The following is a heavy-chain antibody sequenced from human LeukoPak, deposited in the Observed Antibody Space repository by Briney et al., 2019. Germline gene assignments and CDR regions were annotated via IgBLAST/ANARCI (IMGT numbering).Heavy chain of an antibody. CDR2: MNPNSGNT. J-gene: IGHJ4*02. V-gene: IGHV1-8*03. Sequence: ASVKVSCKASGYTFTRYDINWVRQATGQGLEWMGWMNPNSGNTGYAQKFQGRVTITRNTSISTAYMELSSLRSEDTAVYYCARVPRGRSAGSGYYYGFDYWGQGTLVTASS. D-gene: IGHD3-22*01. CDR1: GYTFTRYD. CDR3: ARVPRGRSAGSGYYYGFDY.